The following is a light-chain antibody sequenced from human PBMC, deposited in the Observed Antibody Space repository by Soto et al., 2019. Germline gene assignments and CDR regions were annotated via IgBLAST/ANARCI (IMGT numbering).Light chain of an antibody. CDR2: HAS. V-gene: IGKV3-11*01. Sequence: ETVLTQSPATLSLSPGETATLSCRASEYVDIYLAWYQQKPGQAPRLLIYHASNRATGIPARFSGSWSGTACTLTISSLAPEDSAVYYGQQRRNWPPLTFGGGTRVEIK. CDR1: EYVDIY. CDR3: QQRRNWPPLT. J-gene: IGKJ4*01.